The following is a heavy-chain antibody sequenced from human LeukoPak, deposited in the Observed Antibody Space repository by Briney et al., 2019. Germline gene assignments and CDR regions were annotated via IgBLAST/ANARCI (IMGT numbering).Heavy chain of an antibody. CDR3: AKGNCRGTSCYSDF. Sequence: GGSLRLSCAASGFTFSSYAMRWVRQAPGKGLEWVSGISGSGGSTYYTDSVKGRFTIARDNSKNTLYLQMNSLRAEDTAVYYCAKGNCRGTSCYSDFWGQGTLVTVSS. V-gene: IGHV3-23*01. J-gene: IGHJ4*02. CDR2: ISGSGGST. CDR1: GFTFSSYA. D-gene: IGHD2-2*02.